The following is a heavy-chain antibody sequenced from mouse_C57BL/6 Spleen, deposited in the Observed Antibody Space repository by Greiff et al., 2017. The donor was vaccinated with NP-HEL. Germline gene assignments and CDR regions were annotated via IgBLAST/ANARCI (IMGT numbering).Heavy chain of an antibody. Sequence: VQLQQSGTVLARPGASVKMSCKTSGYTFTSYWMHWVKQRPGQGLEWIGAIYPGNSDPSYNQKFKGKAKLTAVTSASTAYMELSSLTNEDSAVYYCTREDITTVVERYYAMDYWGQGTSVTVSS. V-gene: IGHV1-5*01. CDR2: IYPGNSDP. CDR1: GYTFTSYW. CDR3: TREDITTVVERYYAMDY. D-gene: IGHD1-1*01. J-gene: IGHJ4*01.